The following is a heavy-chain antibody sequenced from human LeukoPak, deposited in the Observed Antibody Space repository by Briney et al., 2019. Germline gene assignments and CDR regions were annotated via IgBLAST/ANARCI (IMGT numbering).Heavy chain of an antibody. CDR3: AREGNDYYYDQ. D-gene: IGHD3-16*01. CDR1: GFIFKTYT. V-gene: IGHV3-21*01. J-gene: IGHJ4*02. Sequence: GSLRLSCAASGFIFKTYTMTWVRRAPGKGLEWVSSITGDCKYITYADSVKGRFTISRDNAKNSLYLQVASLRGDDTATYYCAREGNDYYYDQWGQGTLVTVSP. CDR2: ITGDCKYI.